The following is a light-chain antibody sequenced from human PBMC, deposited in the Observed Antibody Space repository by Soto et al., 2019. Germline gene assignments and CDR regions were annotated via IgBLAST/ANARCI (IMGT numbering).Light chain of an antibody. Sequence: QSALTQPASVSGSPGQSITISCNGTSSDVGGYNSVSWYQQPPDKAPKLMIYQVSNRPSGISNRFSGSKSGNTASLTISGLHAEEEADYYCSSYSSSTTFVFGSGTKVTAL. V-gene: IGLV2-14*01. J-gene: IGLJ1*01. CDR1: SSDVGGYNS. CDR2: QVS. CDR3: SSYSSSTTFV.